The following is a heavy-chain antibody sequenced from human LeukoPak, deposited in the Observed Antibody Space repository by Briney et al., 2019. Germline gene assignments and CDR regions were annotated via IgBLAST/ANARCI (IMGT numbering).Heavy chain of an antibody. J-gene: IGHJ4*02. CDR3: ARKSASGNYPLDY. Sequence: GGSLRLSCAASGFSFSSNWMSWVRQAPGKGLEWVSVISADSATTFYADSVKGRFTISRDNAKNTVFLQMSSLRAEDTALYYCARKSASGNYPLDYWGQGTLVTVSS. CDR1: GFSFSSNW. CDR2: ISADSATT. D-gene: IGHD3-10*01. V-gene: IGHV3-23*01.